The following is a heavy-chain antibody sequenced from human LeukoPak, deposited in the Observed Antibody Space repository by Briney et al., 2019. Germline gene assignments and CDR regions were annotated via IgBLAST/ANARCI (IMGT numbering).Heavy chain of an antibody. J-gene: IGHJ4*02. CDR2: LYYSGST. D-gene: IGHD5-18*01. CDR1: GGSISSRSNY. V-gene: IGHV4-39*01. Sequence: SETLSLTCTVSGGSISSRSNYWGWIRQPPGKGLEWIGSLYYSGSTYYNPSLKSRVTISVDTSKNQLSLKLSSVTAADTAVYYCARHGERGYCYGHDYWGQGTLVTVSS. CDR3: ARHGERGYCYGHDY.